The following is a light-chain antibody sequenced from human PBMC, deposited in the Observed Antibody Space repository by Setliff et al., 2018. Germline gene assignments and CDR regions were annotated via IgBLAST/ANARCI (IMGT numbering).Light chain of an antibody. V-gene: IGLV1-44*01. CDR3: AAWDDSLNGYV. Sequence: QSALTQPPSASGTPGQRVTISCSGGSSNIGTNTVNWYQPLPGTAPKLLIYNNNQRPSGVPDRFSGSKSGTSASLAISGLQSEDEADYYCAAWDDSLNGYVFGTGTRSPS. CDR1: SSNIGTNT. CDR2: NNN. J-gene: IGLJ1*01.